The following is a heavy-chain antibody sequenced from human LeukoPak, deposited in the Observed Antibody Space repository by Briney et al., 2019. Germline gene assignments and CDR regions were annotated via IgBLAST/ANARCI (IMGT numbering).Heavy chain of an antibody. D-gene: IGHD2-15*01. J-gene: IGHJ4*02. CDR2: IYYSGST. V-gene: IGHV4-39*01. Sequence: SETLSLTCTVSGGSISSSSYYWGWIRQPPGKGLEWIGSIYYSGSTYYNPSLKSRATISVDTSKNQFSLKLSSVTAADTAVYYCARLCKGGSCYSKLDYWGQGTLVTVSS. CDR1: GGSISSSSYY. CDR3: ARLCKGGSCYSKLDY.